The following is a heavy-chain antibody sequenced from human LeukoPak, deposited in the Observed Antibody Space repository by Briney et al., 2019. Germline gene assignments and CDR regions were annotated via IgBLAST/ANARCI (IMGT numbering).Heavy chain of an antibody. Sequence: GRSLRLSCAASGFTFSSYGMHWVRQAPGKGLEWVAVISYDGSNKYYADSVKGRFTISRDNSKNTLYLQMNSLRAEDTAVYDCAKGQGSYYDSSGYYLFDYWGQGTLVTVSS. D-gene: IGHD3-22*01. CDR1: GFTFSSYG. J-gene: IGHJ4*02. CDR3: AKGQGSYYDSSGYYLFDY. V-gene: IGHV3-30*18. CDR2: ISYDGSNK.